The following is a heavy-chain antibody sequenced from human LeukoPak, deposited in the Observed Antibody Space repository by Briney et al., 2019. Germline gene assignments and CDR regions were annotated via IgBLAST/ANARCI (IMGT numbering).Heavy chain of an antibody. CDR3: ASAYDSSGFDP. J-gene: IGHJ5*02. CDR2: ISSSSSYI. CDR1: GFTFSSYA. Sequence: GGSLRLSCAASGFTFSSYAMSWVRQAPGKGLEWVSSISSSSSYIYYADSVKGRFTISRDNAKNSLYLQMNSLRAEDTAVYYCASAYDSSGFDPWGQGTLVTVSS. V-gene: IGHV3-21*01. D-gene: IGHD3-22*01.